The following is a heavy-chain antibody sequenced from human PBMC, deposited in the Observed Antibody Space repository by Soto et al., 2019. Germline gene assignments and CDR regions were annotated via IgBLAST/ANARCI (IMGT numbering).Heavy chain of an antibody. Sequence: PGGSLRLSCAASGFTFSSYAMTWVRQAPGKGLEWVSAISGSGGSTYYADSVTGRFTISRDNSKNTLYLQMNSVRAEDTAVYYCAKDLMTSRLRPLDAFDTWGQGTMVTVSS. V-gene: IGHV3-23*01. CDR3: AKDLMTSRLRPLDAFDT. CDR2: ISGSGGST. D-gene: IGHD2-21*02. CDR1: GFTFSSYA. J-gene: IGHJ3*02.